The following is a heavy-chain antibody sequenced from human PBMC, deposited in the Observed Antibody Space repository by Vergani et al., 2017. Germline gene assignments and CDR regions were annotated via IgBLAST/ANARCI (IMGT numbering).Heavy chain of an antibody. Sequence: QVQLVQSGAEVKKPGSSVTVSCTASGGPFSSYTISWVRQAPGQGLEWMGRIIPILGIAHYAQKFQGRVPLTADKSTSTAYMELCSLRTEDTAVYYCARDGRGGYCSSTSCYNDYWGQGTLVTVSS. CDR2: IIPILGIA. J-gene: IGHJ4*02. CDR1: GGPFSSYT. V-gene: IGHV1-69*08. CDR3: ARDGRGGYCSSTSCYNDY. D-gene: IGHD2-2*02.